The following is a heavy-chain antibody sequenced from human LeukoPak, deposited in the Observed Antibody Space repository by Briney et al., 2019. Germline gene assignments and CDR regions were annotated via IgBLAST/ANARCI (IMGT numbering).Heavy chain of an antibody. CDR3: VYFGYCSAATCYSGDFDY. D-gene: IGHD2-15*01. CDR2: IIPIFGTA. CDR1: GGTFSSYA. Sequence: ASVKVSCKASGGTFSSYAISWVRQAPGQGLEWMGGIIPIFGTANYAQKFQGRVTITADESTSTAYMALSRLRSEDTAVYSSVYFGYCSAATCYSGDFDYWGQGTLVTVSS. V-gene: IGHV1-69*01. J-gene: IGHJ4*02.